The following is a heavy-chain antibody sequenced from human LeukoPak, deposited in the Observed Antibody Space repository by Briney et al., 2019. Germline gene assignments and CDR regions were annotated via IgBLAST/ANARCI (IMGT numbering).Heavy chain of an antibody. CDR3: ARDSGRWSPAYYMDV. J-gene: IGHJ6*03. CDR2: INPSGGST. Sequence: ASVEVSCKASGYTFTSYDINWVRQAPGQGLEWMGIINPSGGSTSYAQKFQGRVTMTRDTSTSTVYMELSSLRSEDTAVYYCARDSGRWSPAYYMDVWGKGTTVTVSS. D-gene: IGHD5-24*01. V-gene: IGHV1-46*01. CDR1: GYTFTSYD.